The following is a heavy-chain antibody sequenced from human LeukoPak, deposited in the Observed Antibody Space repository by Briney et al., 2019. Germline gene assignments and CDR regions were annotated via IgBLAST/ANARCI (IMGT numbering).Heavy chain of an antibody. CDR2: IYSGGST. CDR1: GFTFSSDW. V-gene: IGHV3-53*01. CDR3: ARGSSYGDFDY. J-gene: IGHJ4*02. D-gene: IGHD6-13*01. Sequence: PGGSLRPSCAASGFTFSSDWMHWVRQAPGKGLEWVSVIYSGGSTYYADSVKGRFTISRDNSKNTLYLQMNSLRAEDTAVYYCARGSSYGDFDYWGQGTLVTVSS.